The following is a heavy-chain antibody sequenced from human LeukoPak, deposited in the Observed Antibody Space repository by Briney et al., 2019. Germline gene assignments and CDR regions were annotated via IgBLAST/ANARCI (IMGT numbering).Heavy chain of an antibody. D-gene: IGHD2-2*01. CDR2: IRYDGSNK. Sequence: GGSLRLSCAASGFTFSSYGMHWVRQAPGKGLEWVAFIRYDGSNKYYADSVKGRFTISRDNSKNTLYLQMNSLRAEDTAVYYCAKGPRIAWVVPAANFDYWGQGTLVTASS. V-gene: IGHV3-30*02. CDR1: GFTFSSYG. CDR3: AKGPRIAWVVPAANFDY. J-gene: IGHJ4*02.